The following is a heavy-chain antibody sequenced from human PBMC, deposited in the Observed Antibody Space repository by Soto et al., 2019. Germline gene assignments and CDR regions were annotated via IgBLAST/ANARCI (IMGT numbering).Heavy chain of an antibody. CDR3: TREGSAPYHYYAMDA. V-gene: IGHV1-18*01. Sequence: ASVKVSCKASGYTFTTYGISWVRQAPGEGLEWLGWINTHNGNTNYAQNLQGRVFMTADTSTNTAYMELRSLRSDDTAIYYCTREGSAPYHYYAMDAWGQGTTVTVSS. J-gene: IGHJ6*02. CDR1: GYTFTTYG. D-gene: IGHD6-19*01. CDR2: INTHNGNT.